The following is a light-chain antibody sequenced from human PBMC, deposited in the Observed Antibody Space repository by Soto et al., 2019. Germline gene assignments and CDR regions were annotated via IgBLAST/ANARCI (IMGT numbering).Light chain of an antibody. J-gene: IGKJ4*01. CDR1: HDLSDY. Sequence: DVQMTKAPSSLSAAVGDRVTITCQASHDLSDYLNWYQHKPGEAPKLLIYDASKLEAGVPSRCSGRGSGTDFTFSISSLQPEDIATYYCQQYDNVPLTFGGGPKVDIK. CDR2: DAS. V-gene: IGKV1-33*01. CDR3: QQYDNVPLT.